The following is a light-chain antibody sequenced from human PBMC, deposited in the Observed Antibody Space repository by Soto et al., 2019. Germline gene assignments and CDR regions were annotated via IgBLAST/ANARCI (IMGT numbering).Light chain of an antibody. CDR2: HSN. J-gene: IGLJ3*02. V-gene: IGLV3-1*01. CDR1: KLGDKY. CDR3: QAWGSTTSWV. Sequence: SYELTQTPSVSVSPGQTASITCSGDKLGDKYASWYQQKPGQSPVLVIYHSNKRPSGIPGRFSGSISGNTATLTISGTQAMDEADYYCQAWGSTTSWVFGGGTKLTVL.